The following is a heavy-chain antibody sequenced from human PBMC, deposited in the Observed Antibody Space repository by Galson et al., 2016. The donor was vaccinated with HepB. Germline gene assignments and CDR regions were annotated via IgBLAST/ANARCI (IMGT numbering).Heavy chain of an antibody. CDR1: GDSLVHYY. CDR3: GRWNEGLDY. D-gene: IGHD1-1*01. CDR2: IYYNGHT. V-gene: IGHV4-59*01. Sequence: TLSLTCTVSGDSLVHYYWGWIRQPPGKGLEWIGHIYYNGHTNYNLSLTSRLSMSVDTSSNQFSLKLSSVTAADTAVYYCGRWNEGLDYWGQGTLVTVSS. J-gene: IGHJ4*02.